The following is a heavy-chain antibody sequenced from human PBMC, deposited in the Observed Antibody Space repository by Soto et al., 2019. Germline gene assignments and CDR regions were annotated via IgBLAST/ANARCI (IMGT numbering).Heavy chain of an antibody. CDR2: VYWDDEK. CDR1: GFSLATSGAG. CDR3: AHAHLTGTTFYLVGWFDP. D-gene: IGHD1-7*01. Sequence: QITLKESGPTLVNPMQTLTLTCSVSGFSLATSGAGVAWIRQPPGKALEWLALVYWDDEKRYNPSLKNRLTVTRDTSKNQVVLTMTNTDPVDTARYYCAHAHLTGTTFYLVGWFDPWGQGALVTVSP. V-gene: IGHV2-5*02. J-gene: IGHJ5*02.